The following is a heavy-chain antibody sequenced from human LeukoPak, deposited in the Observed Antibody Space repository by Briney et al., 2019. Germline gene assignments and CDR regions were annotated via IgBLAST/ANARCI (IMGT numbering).Heavy chain of an antibody. D-gene: IGHD3-10*01. CDR1: GFTFKNYG. Sequence: GGSLRLSCVASGFTFKNYGMSWGRQAPGKGLEWVSDISGTGANTYYADSVKGRFTISRDNSKNTLYLQMNSLRGEDTAVYSYAKPYGLGSSPFDYWGQGALVTVSS. CDR3: AKPYGLGSSPFDY. V-gene: IGHV3-23*01. CDR2: ISGTGANT. J-gene: IGHJ4*02.